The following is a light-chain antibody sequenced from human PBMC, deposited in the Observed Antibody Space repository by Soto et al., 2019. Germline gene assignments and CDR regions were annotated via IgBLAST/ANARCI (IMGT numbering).Light chain of an antibody. CDR3: QNYDSAPFT. CDR2: AAS. J-gene: IGKJ3*01. CDR1: QGIRNY. Sequence: DLQMSQYPSSLSASVGDRVTITCRASQGIRNYLAWYQQKPGNVPKLLIYAASTSQSGVPSRFSGSGSGTDFTLTISSLQPEDVATYYCQNYDSAPFTFGPGTKWISN. V-gene: IGKV1-27*01.